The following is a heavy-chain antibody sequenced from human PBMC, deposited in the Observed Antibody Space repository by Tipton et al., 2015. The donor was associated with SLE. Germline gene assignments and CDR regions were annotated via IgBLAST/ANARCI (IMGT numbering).Heavy chain of an antibody. V-gene: IGHV3-20*04. CDR3: ARAVASGSWERDAFDI. CDR2: ISWNGGRT. Sequence: GSLRLSCAASGFTFDDHGLSWVRQAPGKGLEWVSGISWNGGRTGYTDSVKGRFTISRDNAKNSLYLQMISLRAEDTALYFCARAVASGSWERDAFDIWGPGTMVTVSS. D-gene: IGHD6-13*01. CDR1: GFTFDDHG. J-gene: IGHJ3*02.